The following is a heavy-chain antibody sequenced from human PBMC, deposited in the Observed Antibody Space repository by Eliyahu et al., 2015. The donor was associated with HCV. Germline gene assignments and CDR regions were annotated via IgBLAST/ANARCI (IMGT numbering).Heavy chain of an antibody. D-gene: IGHD2-15*01. Sequence: VQLLQSGDEVKKPGASVRLSCKTLXYTFVDYGISLVXQAPGQGLEWVGWINTYHFKTNFAQKYRDRVTLTADTATNTVYMDLGSLTFDDTATYFCTRYPIQRVHPIVVISAAVATFDVWGHGTSVLVSS. CDR3: TRYPIQRVHPIVVISAAVATFDV. J-gene: IGHJ3*01. CDR1: XYTFVDYG. CDR2: INTYHFKT. V-gene: IGHV1-18*01.